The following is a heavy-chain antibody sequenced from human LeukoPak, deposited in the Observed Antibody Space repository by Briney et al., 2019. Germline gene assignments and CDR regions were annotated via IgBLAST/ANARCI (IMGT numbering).Heavy chain of an antibody. Sequence: SETLSLTCTVSGGSISSYYWSWIRQPPGKGLEWIGYIFYSGSTNYNPSLKSRVTISVDTSKNQFSLRLSSVTAADTAVYYCARGPSSGYYRLGYFDYWGQGTLVTVSS. CDR3: ARGPSSGYYRLGYFDY. CDR2: IFYSGST. D-gene: IGHD3-22*01. J-gene: IGHJ4*02. V-gene: IGHV4-59*08. CDR1: GGSISSYY.